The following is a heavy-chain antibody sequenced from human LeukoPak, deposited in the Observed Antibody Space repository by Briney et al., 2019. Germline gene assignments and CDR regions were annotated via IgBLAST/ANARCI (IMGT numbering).Heavy chain of an antibody. D-gene: IGHD1-26*01. Sequence: PGGSLRLSCAASGFTFSSYEMNWVRQAPGKGLEWVSYISSSSSIIYYADSVKGRFTISRDNAKNSLYLQMNSLRAEDTALYYCASGGIYYGAAFDFWGQGTLVTVSS. CDR2: ISSSSSII. J-gene: IGHJ4*02. V-gene: IGHV3-48*03. CDR3: ASGGIYYGAAFDF. CDR1: GFTFSSYE.